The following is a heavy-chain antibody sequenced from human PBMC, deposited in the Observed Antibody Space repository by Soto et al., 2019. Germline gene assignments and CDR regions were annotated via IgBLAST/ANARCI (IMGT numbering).Heavy chain of an antibody. Sequence: EGQLVESGGGLAQPGRSLRLSCAASGFTFDHYAMHWVRQAPGKGLEWVSGISGNSVGGVYADPVKDRFTISRDNAKNSLYLQLSSLSAADTDWYYCAKGVADCSAVGGWDYWGQGTTVTVSS. CDR2: ISGNSVGG. CDR1: GFTFDHYA. V-gene: IGHV3-9*01. J-gene: IGHJ4*02. D-gene: IGHD2-21*01. CDR3: AKGVADCSAVGGWDY.